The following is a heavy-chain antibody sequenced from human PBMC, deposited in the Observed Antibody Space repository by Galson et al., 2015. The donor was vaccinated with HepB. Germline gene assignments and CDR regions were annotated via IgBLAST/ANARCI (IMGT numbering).Heavy chain of an antibody. Sequence: SVKVSCKASGGTFSSYAISWVRQAPGQGLEWMGGINPISGTPNYAQKFQGRVTITADDSTTTSYMEVTGLGSEDTAVFYCARDGGDGYNWRYFDLWGRGTLVTVSS. CDR2: INPISGTP. CDR3: ARDGGDGYNWRYFDL. V-gene: IGHV1-69*13. J-gene: IGHJ2*01. D-gene: IGHD5-24*01. CDR1: GGTFSSYA.